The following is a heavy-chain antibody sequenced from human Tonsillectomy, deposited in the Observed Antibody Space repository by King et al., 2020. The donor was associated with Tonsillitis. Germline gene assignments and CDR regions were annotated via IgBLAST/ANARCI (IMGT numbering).Heavy chain of an antibody. CDR3: AGVYCSGGSCYSDAFAI. J-gene: IGHJ3*02. D-gene: IGHD2-15*01. CDR2: LSYDGSNK. Sequence: VQLVESGGGVVQPGRSLRLSCAASGFTFSSYAMHWVRQAPGKGLEWVAVLSYDGSNKYYADSVKGRFTISRDNSKNTLYLQMNSLRAEDTAVYYCAGVYCSGGSCYSDAFAIWGQGTMVTVSS. CDR1: GFTFSSYA. V-gene: IGHV3-30*01.